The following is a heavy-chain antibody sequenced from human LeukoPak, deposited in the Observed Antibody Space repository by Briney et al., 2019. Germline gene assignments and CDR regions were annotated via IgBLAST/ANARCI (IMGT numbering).Heavy chain of an antibody. J-gene: IGHJ4*02. CDR2: VNPNSGGT. D-gene: IGHD3-10*01. CDR1: GYTFTGYY. CDR3: ARILSRGSGSYAFLY. Sequence: GASVKVSCKASGYTFTGYYMHWVRQAPGQGLEWMGWVNPNSGGTNYAQKFQGRVTMTRDTSISTAYMELSRLRSDGTAVYYCARILSRGSGSYAFLYWGQGTLVTVSS. V-gene: IGHV1-2*02.